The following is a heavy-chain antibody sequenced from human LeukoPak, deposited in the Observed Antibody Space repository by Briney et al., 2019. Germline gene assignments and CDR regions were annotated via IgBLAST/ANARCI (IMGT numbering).Heavy chain of an antibody. V-gene: IGHV3-23*01. CDR1: GFTFSKFA. J-gene: IGHJ6*03. D-gene: IGHD1-1*01. CDR3: AKGLKTTVGPYMGYHYYMDV. Sequence: GGSLRLSCAASGFTFSKFALSWVRQAPGKGLEWVSTINDRGTGTYYADSVKGRFTISRDNSKDTLSLQMNSLRAEDTAVYYCAKGLKTTVGPYMGYHYYMDVWGKGTTVTVSS. CDR2: INDRGTGT.